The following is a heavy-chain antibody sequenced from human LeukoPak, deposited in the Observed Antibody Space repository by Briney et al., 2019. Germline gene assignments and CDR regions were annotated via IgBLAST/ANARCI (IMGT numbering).Heavy chain of an antibody. V-gene: IGHV3-30*18. D-gene: IGHD6-13*01. CDR2: ISYDGSNK. Sequence: QAGGSLRLSCAASGFTFSDYYMSWIRQAPGKGLEWVALISYDGSNKYYADSVKGRFTISRDNSKNTLYLQMNSLRAEDTAVYYCAKDRSSSWTWTIDYWGQGTLVTVSS. J-gene: IGHJ4*02. CDR1: GFTFSDYY. CDR3: AKDRSSSWTWTIDY.